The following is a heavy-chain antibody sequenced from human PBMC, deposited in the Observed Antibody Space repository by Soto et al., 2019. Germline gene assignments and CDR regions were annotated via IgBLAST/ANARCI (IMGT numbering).Heavy chain of an antibody. V-gene: IGHV4-59*01. CDR1: GGSISSYY. CDR3: ARDARGWFDP. Sequence: PSETLSLTCTVSGGSISSYYWSWIRQPPGKGLEWIGYIYYSGSINYNPSLKSRVTISVDTSKNQFSLKLSSVTAADTAVYYCARDARGWFDPWGQGTLVTVSS. CDR2: IYYSGSI. J-gene: IGHJ5*02.